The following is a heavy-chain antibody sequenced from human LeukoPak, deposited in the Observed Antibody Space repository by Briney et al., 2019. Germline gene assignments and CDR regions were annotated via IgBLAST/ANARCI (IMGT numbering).Heavy chain of an antibody. Sequence: GGSLRLSCAASGFTFSGAWMHWVRQAPGKGLVWVSIIKSDGSTIYADSVKGRFTISRDNAKSTVYLQMNSLRAEDTAVYYCAREGKGSLNWFDPWGQGTLVTVSS. V-gene: IGHV3-74*01. CDR3: AREGKGSLNWFDP. CDR1: GFTFSGAW. CDR2: IKSDGST. J-gene: IGHJ5*02.